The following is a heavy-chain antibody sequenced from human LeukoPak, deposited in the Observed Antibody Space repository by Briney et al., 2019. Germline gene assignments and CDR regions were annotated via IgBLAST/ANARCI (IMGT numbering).Heavy chain of an antibody. CDR1: GFTFSSYE. V-gene: IGHV3-48*03. D-gene: IGHD6-19*01. Sequence: PGGSLRLSCAASGFTFSSYEMNWARQAPGKGLECVSYISSSGSTIYYADSVKGRFTISRDNAENSLYLQMNSLRAEDTAVYYCAKAPQGRIAVPGTRVFDLWGQGTLVTVSS. CDR3: AKAPQGRIAVPGTRVFDL. J-gene: IGHJ4*02. CDR2: ISSSGSTI.